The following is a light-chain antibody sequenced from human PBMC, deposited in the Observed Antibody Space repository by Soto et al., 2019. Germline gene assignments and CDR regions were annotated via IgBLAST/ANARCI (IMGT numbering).Light chain of an antibody. V-gene: IGLV2-8*01. CDR2: EVT. Sequence: QSALTQPPSASGSPGQSVTISCTGTSSDVGGYNYVSWYQQHPGKAPKLIIYEVTKRPSGVPDRFSGSQSGNTASLTVSGLLAEDEADYYCSSHAGIINVVFGGGTKVTVL. CDR1: SSDVGGYNY. CDR3: SSHAGIINVV. J-gene: IGLJ3*02.